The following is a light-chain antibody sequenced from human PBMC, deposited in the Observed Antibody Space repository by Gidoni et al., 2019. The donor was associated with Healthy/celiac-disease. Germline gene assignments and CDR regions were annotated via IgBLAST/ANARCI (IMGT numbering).Light chain of an antibody. J-gene: IGKJ1*01. CDR2: KAS. V-gene: IGKV1-5*03. CDR3: QQYNSYPWT. CDR1: QSISSW. Sequence: DIQMTQSPSTLSASVGDSVTINCRASQSISSWLAWYQQKPGKAPKLLIYKASSLESGVPSRFSGSGSGTEFTLTISSLQPDDFATYYCQQYNSYPWTFGQGTKVEIK.